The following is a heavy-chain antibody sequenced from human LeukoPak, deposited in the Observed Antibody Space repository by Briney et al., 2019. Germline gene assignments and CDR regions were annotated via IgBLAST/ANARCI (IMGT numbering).Heavy chain of an antibody. J-gene: IGHJ3*02. Sequence: GGSLRLSCAASGFTFSSYGMHWVRQAPGKELEWVAVISYDGSNKYYADSVKGRFTISRDNSKNTLYLQMNSLRAEDTAVYYCAKDGYDILTGYHDAFDIWGQGTMVTVSS. V-gene: IGHV3-30*18. D-gene: IGHD3-9*01. CDR1: GFTFSSYG. CDR3: AKDGYDILTGYHDAFDI. CDR2: ISYDGSNK.